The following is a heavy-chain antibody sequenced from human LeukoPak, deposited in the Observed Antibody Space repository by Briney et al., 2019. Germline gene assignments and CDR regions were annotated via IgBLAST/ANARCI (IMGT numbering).Heavy chain of an antibody. CDR3: ARDQVGAPAGY. CDR1: GFTFSSYA. V-gene: IGHV3-23*01. J-gene: IGHJ4*02. D-gene: IGHD6-13*01. Sequence: GGSLRLSCAASGFTFSSYAMSWVRQAPGKGLEWVSAISGSGGSTYYADSVKGRFTISRDNSKNTLYLQMNSLRAEDTAVYYCARDQVGAPAGYWGQGTLVTVSS. CDR2: ISGSGGST.